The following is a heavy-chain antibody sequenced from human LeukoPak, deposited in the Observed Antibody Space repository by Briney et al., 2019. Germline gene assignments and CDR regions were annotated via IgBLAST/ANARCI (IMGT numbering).Heavy chain of an antibody. Sequence: ASVKVSCKASGYTFTSYYMHWVRQAPGQGLEWMGIINPSGGSTSYAQKFQGGVTMTRDTSTSTVYMELSSLRSEDTAVYYCARDTYYYDSSGYVYFDYWGQGTLVTVSS. CDR2: INPSGGST. J-gene: IGHJ4*02. CDR3: ARDTYYYDSSGYVYFDY. D-gene: IGHD3-22*01. CDR1: GYTFTSYY. V-gene: IGHV1-46*01.